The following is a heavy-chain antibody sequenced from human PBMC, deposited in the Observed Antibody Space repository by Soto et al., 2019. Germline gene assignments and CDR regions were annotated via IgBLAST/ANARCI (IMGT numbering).Heavy chain of an antibody. CDR2: IYYSGST. CDR1: GGSISSYY. Sequence: SESLSLTCTVSGGSISSYYWSWIRRPPGKGLEWIGYIYYSGSTNYNPSLKSRVTVSVDTSKNQFSLKLSSVTAADTAVYYCARVYGDYVSAFDYWGQGTLVTVSS. V-gene: IGHV4-59*01. D-gene: IGHD4-17*01. J-gene: IGHJ4*02. CDR3: ARVYGDYVSAFDY.